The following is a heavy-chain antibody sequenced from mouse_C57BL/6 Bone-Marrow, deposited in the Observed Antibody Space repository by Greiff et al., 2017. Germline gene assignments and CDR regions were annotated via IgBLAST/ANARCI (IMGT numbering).Heavy chain of an antibody. J-gene: IGHJ2*01. CDR1: GFTFSSYG. V-gene: IGHV5-6*01. CDR3: ARHGTGTNFYY. D-gene: IGHD4-1*01. Sequence: EVQGVESGGDLVKPGGSLKLSCAASGFTFSSYGMSWVRQTPDKRLEWVATISSGGSYTYYPDSVTGRFTISRDNAKNTLYLLKRSLKSEDTAMYYCARHGTGTNFYYWGQGTTLTVSS. CDR2: ISSGGSYT.